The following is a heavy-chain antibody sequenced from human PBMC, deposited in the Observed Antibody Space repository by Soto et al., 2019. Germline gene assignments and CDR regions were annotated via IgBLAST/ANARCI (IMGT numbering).Heavy chain of an antibody. CDR1: GGTFSSYA. Sequence: SVKVSCKASGGTFSSYAISWVRQAPGQGLEWMGGIIPIFGTANYAQKFQGRVTITADESTSTAYMELSSLRSEDTAVYYCARDSRDTAMVAARRIDYWGQGTLVTVSS. CDR2: IIPIFGTA. V-gene: IGHV1-69*13. CDR3: ARDSRDTAMVAARRIDY. D-gene: IGHD5-18*01. J-gene: IGHJ4*02.